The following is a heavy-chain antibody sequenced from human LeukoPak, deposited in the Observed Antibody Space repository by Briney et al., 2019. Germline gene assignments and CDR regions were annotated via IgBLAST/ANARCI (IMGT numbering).Heavy chain of an antibody. D-gene: IGHD3-10*01. CDR1: GFTFSSYE. CDR3: ARSRYGSGSYSDYFDY. J-gene: IGHJ4*02. Sequence: GGSLRLSCAASGFTFSSYEMNWVRQAPGKGLEWVSYISSSGSTIYYADSVKGRFTVSRDNAKNSLCLQMNSLRAEDTAVYYCARSRYGSGSYSDYFDYWGQGTLVTVSS. CDR2: ISSSGSTI. V-gene: IGHV3-48*03.